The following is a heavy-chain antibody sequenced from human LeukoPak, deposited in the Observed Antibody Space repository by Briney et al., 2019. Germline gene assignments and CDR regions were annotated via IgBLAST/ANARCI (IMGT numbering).Heavy chain of an antibody. J-gene: IGHJ4*02. CDR3: ARDRRYSSSWYFWN. D-gene: IGHD6-13*01. V-gene: IGHV3-53*01. CDR2: IYTGGDT. Sequence: PGGSLRLSCGVSGFIVSRNYMSWVRQAPGKGLEWVSIIYTGGDTYYADSVKGRFTISRDNSNNTLYLQMNSLRAEDTGMYYCARDRRYSSSWYFWNWGLGTLVTVSS. CDR1: GFIVSRNY.